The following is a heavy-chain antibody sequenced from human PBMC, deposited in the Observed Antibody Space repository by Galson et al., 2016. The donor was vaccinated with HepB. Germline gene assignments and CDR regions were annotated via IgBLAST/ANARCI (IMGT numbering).Heavy chain of an antibody. D-gene: IGHD3-3*01. CDR2: ILHDGSNK. J-gene: IGHJ4*02. V-gene: IGHV3-30-3*01. CDR3: AREDGISVFGVVNY. CDR1: GFTFSRYA. Sequence: SLRLSCAASGFTFSRYAIHWVRQAPGKGLEWVALILHDGSNKYYANSVKGRFTISRDNSKDIVYLQMNSLRADDTAVYYCAREDGISVFGVVNYWGQGTLVTVSS.